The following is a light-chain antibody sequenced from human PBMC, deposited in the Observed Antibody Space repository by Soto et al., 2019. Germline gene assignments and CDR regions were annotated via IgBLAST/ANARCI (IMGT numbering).Light chain of an antibody. CDR3: SSYAGSNSLV. CDR1: SSDFGNYNL. V-gene: IGLV2-23*02. J-gene: IGLJ1*01. Sequence: QSVLTQPASVSGSPGQSITISCTGTSSDFGNYNLVSWYQQHPGKAPKLMIYEVSKRPSGVPDRFSGSKSGDTASLTVSGLQAEDEADYFCSSYAGSNSLVFGSGTKLTVL. CDR2: EVS.